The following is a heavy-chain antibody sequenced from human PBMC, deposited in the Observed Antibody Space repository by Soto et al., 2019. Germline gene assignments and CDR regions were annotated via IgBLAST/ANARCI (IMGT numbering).Heavy chain of an antibody. Sequence: SVKVSCKASGGTFSSYTISWVRQAPGQGLEWMGRIIPILGIANYAQKFQGRVTITADKSTSTAYMELSSLRSEDTAVYYCAGGSVPLPTAMVPLDYWGQGTLVTVS. D-gene: IGHD5-18*01. CDR1: GGTFSSYT. CDR3: AGGSVPLPTAMVPLDY. V-gene: IGHV1-69*02. J-gene: IGHJ4*02. CDR2: IIPILGIA.